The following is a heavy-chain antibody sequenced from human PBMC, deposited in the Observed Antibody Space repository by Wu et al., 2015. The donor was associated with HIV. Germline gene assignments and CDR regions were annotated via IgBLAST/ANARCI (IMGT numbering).Heavy chain of an antibody. Sequence: QVQLVQSGAEVKKPGSSVKVSCKASGGTFSSYAISWVRQAPGQGLEWMGRIIPIFGTANYAQKFQGRVTITADESTSTAYMELSSLRSEDTAVYYCARDLLVYYDSSGQYYFDYWGQGTLVTVSS. CDR3: ARDLLVYYDSSGQYYFDY. J-gene: IGHJ4*02. CDR1: GGTFSSYA. CDR2: IIPIFGTA. V-gene: IGHV1-69*13. D-gene: IGHD3-22*01.